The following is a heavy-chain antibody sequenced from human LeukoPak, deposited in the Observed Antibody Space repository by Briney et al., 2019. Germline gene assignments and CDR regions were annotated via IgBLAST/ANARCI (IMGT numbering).Heavy chain of an antibody. D-gene: IGHD3-9*01. V-gene: IGHV1-8*03. CDR2: MNPNSGNT. J-gene: IGHJ3*02. CDR1: GYTFTSYD. Sequence: ASVKVSCKASGYTFTSYDINWVRQATGQGLEWMGWMNPNSGNTGYAQKFQGRVTITRNTSISTAYMELSSLRSEDTAVYYCARGSPQPKYDILTGYYTTPHAFDIWGQGTMVTVSS. CDR3: ARGSPQPKYDILTGYYTTPHAFDI.